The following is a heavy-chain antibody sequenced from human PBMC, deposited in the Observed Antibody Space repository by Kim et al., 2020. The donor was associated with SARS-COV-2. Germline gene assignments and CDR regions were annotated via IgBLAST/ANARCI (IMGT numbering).Heavy chain of an antibody. D-gene: IGHD2-15*01. V-gene: IGHV4-31*03. Sequence: SETLSLTCTVSGGSISSGGYYWSWIRQHPGKGLEWIGYIYYSGRTYYNPSLKSRVTISVDTSKNQFSLKLSSVTAADTAVYYCARRGYCSGGSCYLSRYYYGMDVWGQGTTVTVSS. CDR3: ARRGYCSGGSCYLSRYYYGMDV. CDR1: GGSISSGGYY. CDR2: IYYSGRT. J-gene: IGHJ6*02.